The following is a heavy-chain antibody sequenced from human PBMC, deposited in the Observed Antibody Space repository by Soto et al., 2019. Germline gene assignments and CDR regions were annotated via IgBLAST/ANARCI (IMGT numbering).Heavy chain of an antibody. D-gene: IGHD1-1*01. CDR1: GYTFTSYY. CDR2: INPSGGST. J-gene: IGHJ6*02. Sequence: GASVKVSCKASGYTFTSYYMHWVRQAPGQGLEWMGIINPSGGSTSYAQKFQGRVTMTRDTSTSTVYMELSSPRSEDTAVYYCARGGTTTRGTTGPLYYYYGMDVWGQGTTVTVSS. CDR3: ARGGTTTRGTTGPLYYYYGMDV. V-gene: IGHV1-46*01.